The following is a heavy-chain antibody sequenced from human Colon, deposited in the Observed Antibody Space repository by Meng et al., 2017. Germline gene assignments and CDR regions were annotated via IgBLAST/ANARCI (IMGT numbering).Heavy chain of an antibody. J-gene: IGHJ4*02. D-gene: IGHD3-10*01. V-gene: IGHV3-30*01. CDR2: ISYDGSNK. Sequence: GESLKISCAASGFTFSSYAMHWVRQAPGKGLEWVAVISYDGSNKYYADSVKGRFTISRDNSKNTLYLQMNSLRAEDTAVYYCARELSVGGQGTRVTGAS. CDR1: GFTFSSYA. CDR3: ARELSV.